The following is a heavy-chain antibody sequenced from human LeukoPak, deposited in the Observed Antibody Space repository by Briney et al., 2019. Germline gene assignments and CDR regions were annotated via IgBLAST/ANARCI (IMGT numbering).Heavy chain of an antibody. CDR2: IIPILGIA. V-gene: IGHV1-69*04. D-gene: IGHD4-17*01. Sequence: SVKVSCKASGGTFSSYAISWVRQAPGQGLEWMGRIIPILGIANYAQKFQGRVTITADKSTSTAYMELSSLRSEDTAVYYCARDYGDYGDAFGIWGQGTMVTVSS. CDR3: ARDYGDYGDAFGI. J-gene: IGHJ3*02. CDR1: GGTFSSYA.